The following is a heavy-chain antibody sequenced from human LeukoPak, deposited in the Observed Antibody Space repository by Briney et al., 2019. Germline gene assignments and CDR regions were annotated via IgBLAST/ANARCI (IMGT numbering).Heavy chain of an antibody. CDR3: AKAHSYGDPNYYFDY. J-gene: IGHJ4*02. CDR2: ISWNSGSI. D-gene: IGHD4-17*01. CDR1: GFTFDDYA. V-gene: IGHV3-9*01. Sequence: GRSLRLSCAASGFTFDDYAMHWVRQAPGKGLEWVSGISWNSGSIGCADSVKGRFTISRDNAKNSLYLQMNSLRAEDTALYYCAKAHSYGDPNYYFDYWGQGTLVTVSP.